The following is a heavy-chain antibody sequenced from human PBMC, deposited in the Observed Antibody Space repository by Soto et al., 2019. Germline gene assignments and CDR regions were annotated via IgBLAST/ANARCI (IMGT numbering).Heavy chain of an antibody. CDR1: GYRLSGYY. CDR3: ARMATFGSLNWFDP. V-gene: IGHV1-2*02. CDR2: INPNSGDT. Sequence: ASVKVSCQASGYRLSGYYLHWVRQAPGQGPEWMGWINPNSGDTGYAQKFQGRVTMTRDISIATAYMELSSLRSDDTAIFYCARMATFGSLNWFDPWGQGTLVTVSS. D-gene: IGHD3-16*01. J-gene: IGHJ5*02.